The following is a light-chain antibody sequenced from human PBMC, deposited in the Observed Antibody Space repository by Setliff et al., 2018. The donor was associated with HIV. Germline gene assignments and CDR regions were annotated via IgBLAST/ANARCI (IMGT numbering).Light chain of an antibody. CDR2: DVS. Sequence: QSALTQPRSVSGSPGQSVSISCTGTSSDVVGHNYVSWYQQNPGKAPKLMIYDVSKRPSGVPDRFSGSKYGNTASLTISGLQAADEADYYCCSFGGSYSSPVVFGGGTKVTVL. CDR1: SSDVVGHNY. CDR3: CSFGGSYSSPVV. J-gene: IGLJ2*01. V-gene: IGLV2-11*01.